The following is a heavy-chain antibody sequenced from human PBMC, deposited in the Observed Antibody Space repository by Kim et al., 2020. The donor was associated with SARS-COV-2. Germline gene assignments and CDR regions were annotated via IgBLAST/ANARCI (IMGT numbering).Heavy chain of an antibody. Sequence: GGSLRLSCAASGFTFSSYAMSWVRQAPGKGLEWVSAISGSGGSTYYADSVKGRFTISRDNSKNTLYLQMNSLRAEDTAVYYCAKDEGLRYFDWLLDKGGAFDYWGQGTLVTVSS. V-gene: IGHV3-23*01. CDR1: GFTFSSYA. D-gene: IGHD3-9*01. CDR3: AKDEGLRYFDWLLDKGGAFDY. CDR2: ISGSGGST. J-gene: IGHJ4*02.